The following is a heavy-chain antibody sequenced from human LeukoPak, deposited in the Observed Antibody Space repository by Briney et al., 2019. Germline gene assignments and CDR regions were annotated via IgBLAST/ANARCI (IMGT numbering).Heavy chain of an antibody. Sequence: PSETLSLTCTVSGYSISSGYYWGWIRQPPGKGLEWIGSIYHSGSTYYNPSLKSRVTISVDTSKNQFSLKLSSVTAADTAVYYCARTSMVETGDAFDIWGQGTMVTVSS. CDR1: GYSISSGYY. CDR3: ARTSMVETGDAFDI. CDR2: IYHSGST. J-gene: IGHJ3*02. D-gene: IGHD4/OR15-4a*01. V-gene: IGHV4-38-2*02.